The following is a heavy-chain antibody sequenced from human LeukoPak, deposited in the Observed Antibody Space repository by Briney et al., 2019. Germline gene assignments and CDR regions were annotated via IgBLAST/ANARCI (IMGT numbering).Heavy chain of an antibody. CDR3: AKENKDIVLMVYARDWFDP. V-gene: IGHV3-23*01. CDR1: GFTFSSYA. CDR2: ISGSGGST. D-gene: IGHD2-8*01. J-gene: IGHJ5*02. Sequence: GGSLRLSCAASGFTFSSYAMSWVRHAPGKGLEWVSAISGSGGSTYYADSVKGRFTISRDNSKNTLYLQMNSLRAEDTGVYYCAKENKDIVLMVYARDWFDPWGQGTLVTVSS.